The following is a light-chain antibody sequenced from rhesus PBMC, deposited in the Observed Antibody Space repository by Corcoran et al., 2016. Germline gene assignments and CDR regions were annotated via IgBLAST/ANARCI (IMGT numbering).Light chain of an antibody. J-gene: IGKJ3*01. CDR1: ENVNNY. Sequence: DIQMTQSPSSLSASVGDRVTTTCRASENVNNYLNWYQQKPGKAPKLLTDKASTLQSGVPSRFSGGGSGTVYTFTISSLQPEVVATYYCQHGYGTPFTFGPGTKLDIK. CDR2: KAS. CDR3: QHGYGTPFT. V-gene: IGKV1-74*01.